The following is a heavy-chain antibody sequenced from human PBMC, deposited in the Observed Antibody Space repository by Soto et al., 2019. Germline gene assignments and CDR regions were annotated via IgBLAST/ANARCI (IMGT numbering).Heavy chain of an antibody. J-gene: IGHJ5*02. Sequence: QVQLVQSGAEVKKPGASVKVSCKASGYTFTSYDINWVRQATGQGLELMGWMNPNSANTGYAQKFQGSVTLTRHTSIRTPYMELSSQRSQDTAGYYCAREKGSSGFAPWGQGTLGTVSS. CDR2: MNPNSANT. V-gene: IGHV1-8*01. CDR3: AREKGSSGFAP. CDR1: GYTFTSYD. D-gene: IGHD6-6*01.